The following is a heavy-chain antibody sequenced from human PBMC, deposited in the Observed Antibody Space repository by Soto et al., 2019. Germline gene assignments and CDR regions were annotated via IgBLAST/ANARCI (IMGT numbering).Heavy chain of an antibody. CDR2: ISSSSSYT. V-gene: IGHV3-11*06. CDR1: GFTFSDYY. D-gene: IGHD3-22*01. Sequence: GGSLRLSCAASGFTFSDYYMSWIRQAPGKGLEWVSYISSSSSYTNYADSVKGRFTISRDNAKNSLYLQMNSLRAEDTAVYYCARDPEPYSSGYFDYWGQGTMVTVYS. CDR3: ARDPEPYSSGYFDY. J-gene: IGHJ4*02.